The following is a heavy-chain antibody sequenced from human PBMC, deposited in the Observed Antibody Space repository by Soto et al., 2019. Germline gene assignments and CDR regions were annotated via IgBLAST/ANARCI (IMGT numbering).Heavy chain of an antibody. Sequence: GESLKISCAASGFTFSSYAMSWVRQAPGKGLEWVSAISGSGGSTYYADSVKGRFTISRDNSKNTLYLQMNSLRAEDTAVYYCAKSQAGYCSSTSCYREIPFDYWGQGTLVTVSS. V-gene: IGHV3-23*01. CDR2: ISGSGGST. D-gene: IGHD2-2*02. J-gene: IGHJ4*02. CDR3: AKSQAGYCSSTSCYREIPFDY. CDR1: GFTFSSYA.